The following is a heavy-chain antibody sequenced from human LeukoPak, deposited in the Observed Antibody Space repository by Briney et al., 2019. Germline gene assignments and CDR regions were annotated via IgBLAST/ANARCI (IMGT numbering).Heavy chain of an antibody. CDR2: INPSGGST. CDR1: GYTFTSYY. CDR3: ARLRPRANWFDP. Sequence: ASVKVSCKASGYTFTSYYMHWVRQAPGQGLEWMGIINPSGGSTSYAQKFQGRVTMTTDESTSTAYMELSSLRSEDTAVYYCARLRPRANWFDPWSQGTLVTVSS. J-gene: IGHJ5*02. V-gene: IGHV1-46*01.